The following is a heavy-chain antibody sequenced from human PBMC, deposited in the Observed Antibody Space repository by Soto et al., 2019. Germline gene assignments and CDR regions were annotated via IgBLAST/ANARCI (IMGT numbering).Heavy chain of an antibody. CDR1: GGSISSSSYY. CDR3: ARQIYDSSGYYYAY. V-gene: IGHV4-39*01. D-gene: IGHD3-22*01. J-gene: IGHJ4*02. Sequence: QMQLQESGPGLVKPSETLSLTCTVSGGSISSSSYYWGWIRQPPGQGREWLGTIYSLGNTYYNPSLESRVTISVDKSKSQLFLKLSSVTAPDTAVYYCARQIYDSSGYYYAYWGQGTLVTVSS. CDR2: IYSLGNT.